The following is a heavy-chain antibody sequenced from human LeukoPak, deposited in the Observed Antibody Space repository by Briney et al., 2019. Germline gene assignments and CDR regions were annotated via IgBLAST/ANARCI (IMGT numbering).Heavy chain of an antibody. J-gene: IGHJ3*02. D-gene: IGHD2-21*02. CDR2: INHSGST. CDR3: ARATIALLRVTGASFDI. V-gene: IGHV4-34*01. Sequence: SETLSLTCAVYGGSFSGYYWSWIRQPPGKGLEWIGEINHSGSTNYNPSLKSRVTISVDTSKNQFSLKLSFVTAADTAVYYCARATIALLRVTGASFDIWGQGTMVTVSS. CDR1: GGSFSGYY.